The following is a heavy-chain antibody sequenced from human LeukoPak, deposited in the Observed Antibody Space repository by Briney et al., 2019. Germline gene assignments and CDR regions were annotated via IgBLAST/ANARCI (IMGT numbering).Heavy chain of an antibody. Sequence: GGSLRLSCAASGFTFDDYAMHWVRQAPGKGQEWVSGIGWNSGGIVYADSVKGRFTISRDNAKKSLYLQMNSLGAEDTALYYCVKVTAAGFVDHWGQGTLVTVSS. CDR1: GFTFDDYA. CDR2: IGWNSGGI. V-gene: IGHV3-9*01. D-gene: IGHD6-13*01. J-gene: IGHJ4*02. CDR3: VKVTAAGFVDH.